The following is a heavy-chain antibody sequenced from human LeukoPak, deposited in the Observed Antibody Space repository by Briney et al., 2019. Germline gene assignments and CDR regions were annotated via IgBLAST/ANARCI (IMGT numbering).Heavy chain of an antibody. Sequence: GGSLRLSCAASGFTFSSYAMSWVRQAPGKGLEWVSAISGSGGSTYYADSVKGRFTISRDNSKNTLYLQMNSLRAEDTAVYYCAKVIGSSGWNGKYYFDYWGQGTLVTVSS. V-gene: IGHV3-23*01. CDR2: ISGSGGST. D-gene: IGHD6-19*01. J-gene: IGHJ4*02. CDR1: GFTFSSYA. CDR3: AKVIGSSGWNGKYYFDY.